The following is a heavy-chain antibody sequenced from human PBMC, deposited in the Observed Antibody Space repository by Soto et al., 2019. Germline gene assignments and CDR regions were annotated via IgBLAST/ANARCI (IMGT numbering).Heavy chain of an antibody. CDR2: LNIAGTI. V-gene: IGHV4-4*07. Sequence: QLQESGPGLVKPSETLSLTCSVSGASISSFNWNWVRQPAGKGPEWVGRLNIAGTINYNPSLKSRITMSMDTSKIQISLQLRSGTAADTAIYYYARDRGEYTSSWFWYFSHWGHGTLVTVSS. CDR1: GASISSFN. D-gene: IGHD6-13*01. J-gene: IGHJ2*01. CDR3: ARDRGEYTSSWFWYFSH.